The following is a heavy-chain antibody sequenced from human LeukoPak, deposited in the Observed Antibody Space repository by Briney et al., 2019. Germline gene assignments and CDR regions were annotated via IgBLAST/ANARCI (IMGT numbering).Heavy chain of an antibody. CDR1: GGSFSGYY. CDR3: ARAPVIDSGYDY. CDR2: INHSGST. D-gene: IGHD5-12*01. V-gene: IGHV4-34*01. Sequence: SETLSLTCAVYGGSFSGYYWSWIRQPPGKGLEWIGEINHSGSTNYNPSLKSRVTISVDTFKNQFSLKLSSVTAADTAVYYCARAPVIDSGYDYWGQGTLVTVSS. J-gene: IGHJ4*02.